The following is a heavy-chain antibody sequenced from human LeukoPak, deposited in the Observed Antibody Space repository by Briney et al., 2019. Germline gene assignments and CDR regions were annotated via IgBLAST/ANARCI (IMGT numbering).Heavy chain of an antibody. D-gene: IGHD3-10*01. Sequence: GSLRLSCAASGFTFSSYWMSWVRQAPGKGLEWVANIKQDGSEKYYVDSVKGRFTISRDNSKNTLYLQMNSLRAEDTAVYYCAKSLTHPTGNYWGQGTLVTVSS. J-gene: IGHJ4*02. V-gene: IGHV3-7*01. CDR3: AKSLTHPTGNY. CDR2: IKQDGSEK. CDR1: GFTFSSYW.